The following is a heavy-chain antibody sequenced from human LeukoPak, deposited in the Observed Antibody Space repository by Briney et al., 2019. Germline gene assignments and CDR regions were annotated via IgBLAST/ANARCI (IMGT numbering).Heavy chain of an antibody. CDR3: ATAHSYSSSSFDP. CDR1: GYTFTNYD. J-gene: IGHJ5*02. Sequence: ASVKVSCKASGYTFTNYDINWVRQATGQGLEGMGWMNPNSGNTGYAQKFQGRVTMTRNTSISTAYMELSSLRSEDTAVYYCATAHSYSSSSFDPWGQGTLVTVSS. V-gene: IGHV1-8*01. CDR2: MNPNSGNT. D-gene: IGHD6-6*01.